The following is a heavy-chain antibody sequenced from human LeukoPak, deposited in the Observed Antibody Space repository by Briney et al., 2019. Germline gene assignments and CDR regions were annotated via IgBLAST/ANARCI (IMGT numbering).Heavy chain of an antibody. CDR2: ISWNSGSI. J-gene: IGHJ4*02. V-gene: IGHV3-9*01. Sequence: PGGSLRLSCAASGFTFDDYAMHWVRQAPGKGLEWVSGISWNSGSIGYADSVKGRFTISRDNAKNSLYLQMNSLRAEDTAVYYCARGWYDILTGPADYWGQGTLVTVSS. D-gene: IGHD3-9*01. CDR3: ARGWYDILTGPADY. CDR1: GFTFDDYA.